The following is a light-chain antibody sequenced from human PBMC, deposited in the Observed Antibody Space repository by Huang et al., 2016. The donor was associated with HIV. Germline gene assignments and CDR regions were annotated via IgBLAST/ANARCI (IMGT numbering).Light chain of an antibody. CDR1: QSVSTN. CDR3: QQYNNWSPWT. V-gene: IGKV3D-15*01. CDR2: AAS. J-gene: IGKJ1*01. Sequence: EIVMTQSPATLSVSPGERATLSCRASQSVSTNLAWYQQKPGQAPRLLMYAASTRATGIPARFSGSGSGTEFTLTISSLQSEDFAVYYCQQYNNWSPWTFGQGTKVEI.